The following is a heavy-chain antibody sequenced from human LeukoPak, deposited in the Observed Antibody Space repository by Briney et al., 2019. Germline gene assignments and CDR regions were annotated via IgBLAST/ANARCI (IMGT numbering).Heavy chain of an antibody. D-gene: IGHD2-8*01. V-gene: IGHV4-59*01. CDR1: GGSPSSYY. CDR2: IYYSGNS. CDR3: ASAPNVDFFDY. Sequence: SGTLSLSRGVPGGSPSSYYWCWIRHPPGAGLGWIGNIYYSGNSKYDPSLKSRVTISIDTSKNQFSLRLTSVTAADTAVYFCASAPNVDFFDYWGQGTLVTVSS. J-gene: IGHJ4*02.